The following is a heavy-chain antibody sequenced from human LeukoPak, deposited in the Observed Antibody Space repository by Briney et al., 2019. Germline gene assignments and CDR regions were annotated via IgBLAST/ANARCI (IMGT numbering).Heavy chain of an antibody. D-gene: IGHD5-18*01. CDR2: IYYSGST. V-gene: IGHV4-39*07. Sequence: SETLSLTCTVSGGSISSSSYYWGWIRQPPGKGLEWIGSIYYSGSTYYNPSLKSRVTISVDTSKNQFSLKLSSVTAADTAVYYCARSGDVVTATPNWFDPWGQGTLVTVSS. CDR1: GGSISSSSYY. J-gene: IGHJ5*02. CDR3: ARSGDVVTATPNWFDP.